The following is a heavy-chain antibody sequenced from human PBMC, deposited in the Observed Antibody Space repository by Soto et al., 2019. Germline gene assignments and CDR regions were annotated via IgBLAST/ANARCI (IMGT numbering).Heavy chain of an antibody. D-gene: IGHD6-6*01. CDR3: ARQPSIAAPASWFDP. Sequence: PGESLKISCKGSGYSFTSYWIGWVRKMPGKGLEWMGIIYPGDSDTRYSPSFQGQVTISADKSISTAYLQWSSLKASDTAMYYCARQPSIAAPASWFDPWGQGTLVTVSS. CDR1: GYSFTSYW. V-gene: IGHV5-51*01. CDR2: IYPGDSDT. J-gene: IGHJ5*02.